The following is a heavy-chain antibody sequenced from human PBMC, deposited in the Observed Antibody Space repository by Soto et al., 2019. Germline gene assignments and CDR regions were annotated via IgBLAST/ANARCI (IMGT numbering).Heavy chain of an antibody. Sequence: SETLSLTCTVSGGSISSYYWSWIRQPPGKGLEWIGYIYYSGSTNYNPSLKSRVTISVDTSKNQFSLKLSSVTAADTAVYYCARRGPTVTTSDYYYYMDVWGKGTTVTVSS. CDR2: IYYSGST. CDR1: GGSISSYY. D-gene: IGHD4-17*01. V-gene: IGHV4-59*08. J-gene: IGHJ6*03. CDR3: ARRGPTVTTSDYYYYMDV.